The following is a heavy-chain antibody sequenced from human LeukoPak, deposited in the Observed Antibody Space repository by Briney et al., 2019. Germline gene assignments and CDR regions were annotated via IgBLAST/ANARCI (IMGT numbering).Heavy chain of an antibody. CDR3: ATGSVLLWFGELAGFDY. CDR1: GYTLTELS. V-gene: IGHV1-24*01. J-gene: IGHJ4*02. D-gene: IGHD3-10*01. CDR2: FYPEDGET. Sequence: ASVKVSCKVSGYTLTELSMHWLRQAPGKGLEWLGGFYPEDGETIYAQKFQGRVTMTEDTSTDTAYMELSSLRSEDTAVYYCATGSVLLWFGELAGFDYWGQGTLVTVSS.